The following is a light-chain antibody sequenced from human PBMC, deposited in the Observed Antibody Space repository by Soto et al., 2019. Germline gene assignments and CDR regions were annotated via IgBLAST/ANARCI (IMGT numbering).Light chain of an antibody. CDR2: EGS. CDR1: SSDVGSYNL. V-gene: IGLV2-23*01. CDR3: CSYASSGTYV. Sequence: QSALTQPASVSGSPGQSITISCTGTSSDVGSYNLVSWYQQHPGKAPKLMICEGSKRPSGISSRFSGSKSGNTASLTISGLQAEDEADFYCCSYASSGTYVFGTGTKVTVL. J-gene: IGLJ1*01.